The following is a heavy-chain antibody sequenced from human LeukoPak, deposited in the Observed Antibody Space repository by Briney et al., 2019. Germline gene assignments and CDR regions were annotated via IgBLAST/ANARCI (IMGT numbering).Heavy chain of an antibody. V-gene: IGHV3-30*18. Sequence: GGSLRLSCAASGFTFSNYGMHWVRQAPGKGLEWVAFISDDGNKKYYADSVKGRFTISRDKSKNTLYVQMKSPRAEDTAVYYCAKGDSGSQSPTRGFDGWGQGTLVTVSS. CDR3: AKGDSGSQSPTRGFDG. CDR2: ISDDGNKK. CDR1: GFTFSNYG. D-gene: IGHD1-26*01. J-gene: IGHJ4*02.